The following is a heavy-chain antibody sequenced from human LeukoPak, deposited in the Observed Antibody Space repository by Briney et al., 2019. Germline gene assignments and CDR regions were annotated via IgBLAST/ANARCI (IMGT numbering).Heavy chain of an antibody. CDR1: GFTFSSYE. V-gene: IGHV3-48*03. CDR3: ARFRGGTAIDY. J-gene: IGHJ4*02. Sequence: GGSLRLSCAASGFTFSSYEMNWVRQAPGKGLEWVSYISSSGSTIYYADSVKGRFTISRDNAKNSLYLQMNSLRAEDTAVYYCARFRGGTAIDYWGQGTLVTVSS. D-gene: IGHD6-13*01. CDR2: ISSSGSTI.